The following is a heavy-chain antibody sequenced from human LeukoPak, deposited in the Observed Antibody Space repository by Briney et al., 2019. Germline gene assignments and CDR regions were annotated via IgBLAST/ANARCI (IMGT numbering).Heavy chain of an antibody. D-gene: IGHD3-9*01. Sequence: GGSLRLSCAASGFTFSSYSMNWVRQAPGKGLEWVSSISSSSSYIYYADSVKGRFTISRDNAKNSLYLQMNSLRAEDTAVYYCARVLPRDWLLEGKADYWGQGTLVAVSS. CDR1: GFTFSSYS. CDR3: ARVLPRDWLLEGKADY. CDR2: ISSSSSYI. J-gene: IGHJ4*02. V-gene: IGHV3-21*01.